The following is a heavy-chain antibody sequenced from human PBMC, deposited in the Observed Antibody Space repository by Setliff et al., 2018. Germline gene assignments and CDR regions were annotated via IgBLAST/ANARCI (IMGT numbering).Heavy chain of an antibody. Sequence: GGSLRLSCAASGVTFSRHAMHWVRQAPGKGLEWVAVMSNDGSDKNYADSVRGRFIISRDNAKNTLYLQMNSLRDEDTAMYYCGSWSVVAAGTDWGQGTLVTVS. V-gene: IGHV3-30*07. D-gene: IGHD2-15*01. J-gene: IGHJ4*01. CDR1: GVTFSRHA. CDR3: GSWSVVAAGTD. CDR2: MSNDGSDK.